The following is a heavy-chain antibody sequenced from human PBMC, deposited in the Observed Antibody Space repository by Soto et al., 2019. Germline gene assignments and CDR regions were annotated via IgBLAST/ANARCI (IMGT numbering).Heavy chain of an antibody. D-gene: IGHD6-6*01. J-gene: IGHJ6*02. CDR2: INSDGSST. CDR1: GFTFSSYW. Sequence: PGGSLRLSCAASGFTFSSYWMHWVRQSPGKGLVWVSRINSDGSSTSYADSVKGRFTISRDNAKNTLYLQMNSLRAEDTAVYYCAREDSSGYYYHGMDVWGQGTTVTVSS. CDR3: AREDSSGYYYHGMDV. V-gene: IGHV3-74*01.